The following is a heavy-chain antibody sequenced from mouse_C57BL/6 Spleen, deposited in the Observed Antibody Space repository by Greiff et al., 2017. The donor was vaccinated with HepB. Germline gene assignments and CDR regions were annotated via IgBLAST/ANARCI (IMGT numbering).Heavy chain of an antibody. CDR2: IDPSDSYT. J-gene: IGHJ3*01. CDR3: AREPYGNFAY. Sequence: VQLQQPGAELVMPGASVKLSCKASGYTFTSYWMHWVKQRPGQGLEWIGEIDPSDSYTNYNQKFKGKSTLTVAKSSSTAYMQLSSLTSEDSAVYYCAREPYGNFAYWGQGTLVTVSA. D-gene: IGHD2-1*01. CDR1: GYTFTSYW. V-gene: IGHV1-69*01.